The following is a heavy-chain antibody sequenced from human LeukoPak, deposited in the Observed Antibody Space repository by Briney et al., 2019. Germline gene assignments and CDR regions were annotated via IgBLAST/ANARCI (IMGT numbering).Heavy chain of an antibody. Sequence: GGSLRLSRAASGFAFSSYWMTWVRQAPGKGLEWVAVIWYDGSNKYYADSVKGRFTISRDNSKNTLYLQMNSLRAEDTAVYYCAIDKTRYCGGDCYPDYWGQGTLVTVSS. CDR2: IWYDGSNK. D-gene: IGHD2-21*02. CDR1: GFAFSSYW. CDR3: AIDKTRYCGGDCYPDY. J-gene: IGHJ4*02. V-gene: IGHV3-33*08.